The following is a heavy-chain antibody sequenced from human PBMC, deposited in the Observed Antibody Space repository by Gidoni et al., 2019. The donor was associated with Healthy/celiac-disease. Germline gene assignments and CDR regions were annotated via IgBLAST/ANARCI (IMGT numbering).Heavy chain of an antibody. V-gene: IGHV3-30*18. CDR3: AKESSPLIAAAGKGFDY. CDR1: VFTFSSYG. D-gene: IGHD6-13*01. Sequence: QVQLVESGGGVVQPGRSLRLSCAASVFTFSSYGMHWVRQAPGKGLEWVAVISYDGSNKYYADAVKGRFTISRDNSKNTLYLQMNSRRAEDTAVYYCAKESSPLIAAAGKGFDYWGQGTLVTVSS. J-gene: IGHJ4*02. CDR2: ISYDGSNK.